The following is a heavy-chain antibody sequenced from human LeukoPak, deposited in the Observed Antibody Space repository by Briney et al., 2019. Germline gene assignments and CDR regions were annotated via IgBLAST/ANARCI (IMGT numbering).Heavy chain of an antibody. CDR3: ARGLQETLAWLKALIAFDI. CDR2: SSAYNGKK. J-gene: IGHJ3*02. V-gene: IGHV1-18*01. D-gene: IGHD5-24*01. CDR1: GYTFTSYG. Sequence: ASVKVSCKASGYTFTSYGISWVRQAAGQGLEGRGWSSAYNGKKNYAQKLQGRVRMNRDTSTSTGYMELRRLRSEDTAVYYCARGLQETLAWLKALIAFDIGGQGTMVTVSP.